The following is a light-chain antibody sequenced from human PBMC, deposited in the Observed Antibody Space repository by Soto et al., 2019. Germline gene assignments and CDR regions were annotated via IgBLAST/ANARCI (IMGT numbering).Light chain of an antibody. CDR3: LQRSDWPRT. CDR1: QSVTSY. V-gene: IGKV3-11*01. CDR2: DAS. Sequence: EIVLTQSPATLSLSPGERATLSCRASQSVTSYLAWYQQQPGQAPRLLIYDASNRATGIPARFSGSGSGTDFTITISSLEPEDFALYYCLQRSDWPRTFGQGTKVEIK. J-gene: IGKJ1*01.